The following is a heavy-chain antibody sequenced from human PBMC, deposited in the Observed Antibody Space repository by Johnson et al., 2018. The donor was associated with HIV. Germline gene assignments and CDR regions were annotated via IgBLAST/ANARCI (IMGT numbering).Heavy chain of an antibody. Sequence: QVQLVESGGGVVQPGRSLRLSCAASGFTFSTYGMHWVRQAPGKGLEWVAVMWYDGSNKYYADSVKGRFTISRDNSKNTLYLQMNSLRAEDTAVYYCAKDLSDSSGYFDAFDIWGQGTMVTVSS. CDR3: AKDLSDSSGYFDAFDI. J-gene: IGHJ3*02. V-gene: IGHV3-33*06. D-gene: IGHD3-22*01. CDR2: MWYDGSNK. CDR1: GFTFSTYG.